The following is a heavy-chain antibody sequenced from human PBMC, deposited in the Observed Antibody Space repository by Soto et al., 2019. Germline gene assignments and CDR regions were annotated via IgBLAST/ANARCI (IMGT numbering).Heavy chain of an antibody. D-gene: IGHD3-22*01. Sequence: GGSLRLSCAASGFTFSSYAMSWVRQAPGKGLEGGSAISGRGGSTYYADSVKGRFTISRDNSKNTLYLQMISLRAEDTDVYFCSKDTALGDYDSSGYGAFDIWGQGTRVTVSS. CDR3: SKDTALGDYDSSGYGAFDI. CDR2: ISGRGGST. V-gene: IGHV3-23*01. J-gene: IGHJ3*02. CDR1: GFTFSSYA.